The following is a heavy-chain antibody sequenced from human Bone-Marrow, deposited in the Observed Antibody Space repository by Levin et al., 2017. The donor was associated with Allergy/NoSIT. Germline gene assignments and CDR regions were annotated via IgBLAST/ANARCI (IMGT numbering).Heavy chain of an antibody. CDR2: IYYSGST. CDR1: GGSISSGGYH. V-gene: IGHV4-31*03. D-gene: IGHD5-24*01. CDR3: AREDGSTFDS. Sequence: SQTLSLTCTVSGGSISSGGYHWSWIRQHAGKGLEWIGYIYYSGSTYYNPSPKSRAMISLDTSKNQFSLKVTSATAADAAVYYCAREDGSTFDSWGQGTLVTVSS. J-gene: IGHJ4*02.